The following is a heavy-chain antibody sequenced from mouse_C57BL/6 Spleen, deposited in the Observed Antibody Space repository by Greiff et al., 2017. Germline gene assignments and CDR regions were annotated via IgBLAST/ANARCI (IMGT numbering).Heavy chain of an antibody. CDR1: GFTFSDYY. V-gene: IGHV5-16*01. J-gene: IGHJ1*03. Sequence: EVKLMESEGGLVQPGSSMKLSCTASGFTFSDYYMAWVRQVPEKGLEWVANINYDGSSTYYLDSLKSRFIISRDNAKNILYLQLSSLKSEDTATYYCAGDYYGSSLWYFDVWGTGTTVTVSS. CDR2: INYDGSST. D-gene: IGHD1-1*01. CDR3: AGDYYGSSLWYFDV.